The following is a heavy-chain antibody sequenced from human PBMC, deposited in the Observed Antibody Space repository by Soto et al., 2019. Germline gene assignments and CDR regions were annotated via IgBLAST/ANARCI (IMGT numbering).Heavy chain of an antibody. CDR2: ISYDGSNK. CDR1: GFTFSSYG. D-gene: IGHD6-13*01. J-gene: IGHJ4*02. V-gene: IGHV3-30*18. CDR3: ANGKLAAAGPKAPECGY. Sequence: GGSLRLSCAASGFTFSSYGMHWVRQAPGKGLEWVAVISYDGSNKYYADSVKGRFTISRDNSKNTLYLQMNSLRAEDTAVYYCANGKLAAAGPKAPECGYWGQGTLVTVSS.